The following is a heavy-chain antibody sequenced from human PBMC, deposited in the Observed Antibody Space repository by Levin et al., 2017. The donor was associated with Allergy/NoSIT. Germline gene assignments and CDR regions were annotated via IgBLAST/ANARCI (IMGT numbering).Heavy chain of an antibody. CDR3: ARGLYSSGWYVGYFQH. Sequence: LSLPCAVYGGSFSGYYWSWIRQPPGPFLSFLFSLPPLVRPPSHPSLKSRVTISVDTSKNQFSLKLSSVTAADTAVYYCARGLYSSGWYVGYFQHWGQGTLVTVSS. J-gene: IGHJ1*01. V-gene: IGHV4-34*01. D-gene: IGHD6-19*01. CDR2: LPPLVRP. CDR1: GGSFSGYY.